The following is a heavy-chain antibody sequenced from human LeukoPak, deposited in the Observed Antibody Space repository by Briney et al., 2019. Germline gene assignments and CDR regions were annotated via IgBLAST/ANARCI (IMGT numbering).Heavy chain of an antibody. CDR1: GYTFTTYY. D-gene: IGHD5-12*01. Sequence: ASVKVSCKASGYTFTTYYVHWVRQAPGQGLEWMGIINPSGGSTTYAQKFQGRVTMTRDTSTSTVYMELSSLRSEDTAVYYCARDRYGGYKNWGQGTLVTVSS. V-gene: IGHV1-46*01. J-gene: IGHJ4*02. CDR3: ARDRYGGYKN. CDR2: INPSGGST.